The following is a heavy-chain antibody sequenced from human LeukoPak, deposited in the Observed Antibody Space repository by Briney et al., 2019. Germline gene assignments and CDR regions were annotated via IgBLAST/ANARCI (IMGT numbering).Heavy chain of an antibody. V-gene: IGHV3-43*02. CDR2: YSVNGGST. D-gene: IGHD3-22*01. Sequence: GGSLRLSCAASGFTFGNDAMQWVRQVPGKGLEWVSLYSVNGGSTNNADSVKGRFIISRDNSRKSLYLQMNSLTSEDSALYYCVKGYRGYAEPDYWGQGTLVTVSS. CDR1: GFTFGNDA. CDR3: VKGYRGYAEPDY. J-gene: IGHJ4*02.